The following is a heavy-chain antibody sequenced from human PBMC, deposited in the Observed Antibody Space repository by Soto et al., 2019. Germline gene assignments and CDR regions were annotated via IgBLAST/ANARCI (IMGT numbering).Heavy chain of an antibody. D-gene: IGHD1-1*01. J-gene: IGHJ4*02. Sequence: GGSLRLSCAASGFTFSSYGMHWVRQAPGKGLEWVAVISYDGSNKYYADSVKGRFTISRDNSKNTLYLQMNSLRAEDTAVYYCAKDDWNHPFDYWGQGTLVTVSS. V-gene: IGHV3-30*18. CDR1: GFTFSSYG. CDR2: ISYDGSNK. CDR3: AKDDWNHPFDY.